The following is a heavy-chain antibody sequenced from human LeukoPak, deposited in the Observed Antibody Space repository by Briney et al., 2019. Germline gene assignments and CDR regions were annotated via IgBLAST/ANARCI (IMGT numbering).Heavy chain of an antibody. D-gene: IGHD2-15*01. J-gene: IGHJ3*01. V-gene: IGHV3-7*01. Sequence: PGGSLRLSCAVSGFTFSRYWMSWVRQAPGEGPEWVANIKQDGSEEYYVDSVKGRFTISRDNAMESLYLQMNSLRAEDTAVYYCARGPLGYCSTGSCAFDVWGQGTMVIDSS. CDR1: GFTFSRYW. CDR2: IKQDGSEE. CDR3: ARGPLGYCSTGSCAFDV.